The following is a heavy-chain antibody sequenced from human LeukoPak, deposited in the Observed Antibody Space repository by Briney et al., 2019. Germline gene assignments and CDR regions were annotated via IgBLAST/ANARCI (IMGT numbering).Heavy chain of an antibody. J-gene: IGHJ4*02. CDR2: MNPNSGNT. Sequence: PMASVKVSCKASGYTFTSYDINWVRQATGQGLEWMGWMNPNSGNTGYVQKFQGRVTMTRNTSISTAYMELSSLRSEDTAVYYCARDSNIANYYDSSGYCDYWGQGTLVTVSS. V-gene: IGHV1-8*01. D-gene: IGHD3-22*01. CDR3: ARDSNIANYYDSSGYCDY. CDR1: GYTFTSYD.